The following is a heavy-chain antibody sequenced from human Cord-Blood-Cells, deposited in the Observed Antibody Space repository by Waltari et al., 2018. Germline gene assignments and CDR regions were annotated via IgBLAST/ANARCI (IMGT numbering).Heavy chain of an antibody. CDR2: ST. D-gene: IGHD2-2*01. Sequence: STNYNPSLKSRVTISVDTSKNQFSLKLSSVTAADTAVYYCARGIKCSSTSCYYYYYYYMDVWGQGTTVTVSS. CDR3: ARGIKCSSTSCYYYYYYYMDV. J-gene: IGHJ6*03. V-gene: IGHV4-59*09.